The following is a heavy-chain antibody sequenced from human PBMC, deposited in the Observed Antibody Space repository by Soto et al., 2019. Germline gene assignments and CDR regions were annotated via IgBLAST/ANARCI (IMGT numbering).Heavy chain of an antibody. CDR2: IYFTGST. J-gene: IGHJ5*02. CDR1: GGAVSSGTYY. Sequence: SETLSLTCTVSGGAVSSGTYYWSWIRQPPGKGLEWIGHIYFTGSTNYNPSLKSRVTMSLDTSRNQFSLKLSSVTAADTAVYYCTRGPPRVQWFDPWGLGTLVSVSS. CDR3: TRGPPRVQWFDP. V-gene: IGHV4-61*01.